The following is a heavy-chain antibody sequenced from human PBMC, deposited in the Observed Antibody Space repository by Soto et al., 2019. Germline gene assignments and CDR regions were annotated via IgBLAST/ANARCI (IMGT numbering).Heavy chain of an antibody. D-gene: IGHD3-3*01. J-gene: IGHJ5*02. V-gene: IGHV1-18*01. CDR1: GYTFTSYG. CDR2: ISAYNGNT. Sequence: QVQLVQSGAEVKKPGASVKVSCKASGYTFTSYGISWVRQAPGQGLEWMGWISAYNGNTNYAQKLQGRVTMTTDTSSSTAYMELRSLGSDDTAVYYCARTYYDFWSGSWFDPWGQGTLVTVSS. CDR3: ARTYYDFWSGSWFDP.